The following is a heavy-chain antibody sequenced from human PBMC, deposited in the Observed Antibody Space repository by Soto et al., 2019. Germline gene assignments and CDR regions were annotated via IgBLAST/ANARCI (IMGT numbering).Heavy chain of an antibody. Sequence: GQGLEWMGWINPETGGTSYAQKFQGRVTLSRDTSINTAYLELSSLRFDDAAVYFCARERFQVISDGMDVWGQGTTVTVSS. V-gene: IGHV1-2*02. D-gene: IGHD2-21*01. CDR2: INPETGGT. J-gene: IGHJ6*02. CDR3: ARERFQVISDGMDV.